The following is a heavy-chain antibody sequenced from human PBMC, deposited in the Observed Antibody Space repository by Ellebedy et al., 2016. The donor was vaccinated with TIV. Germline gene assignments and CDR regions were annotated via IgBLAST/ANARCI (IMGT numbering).Heavy chain of an antibody. Sequence: PGGSLRLSCAVSGFTFSTSWMSWVRQAPGQGLEWVANMNGDGNERYYGDSVEGRFTISRDNTRNSLYLQMNSLRADDTAVYYCTKDGSGTMNFWGQGTLVTVSS. D-gene: IGHD1-1*01. CDR2: MNGDGNER. CDR3: TKDGSGTMNF. CDR1: GFTFSTSW. V-gene: IGHV3-7*01. J-gene: IGHJ4*02.